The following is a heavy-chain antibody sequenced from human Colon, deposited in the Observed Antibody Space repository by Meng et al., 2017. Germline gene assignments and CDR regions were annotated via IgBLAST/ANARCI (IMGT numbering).Heavy chain of an antibody. CDR2: IYYSGST. CDR3: ASQEGYCSGGSCYFFDY. J-gene: IGHJ4*02. D-gene: IGHD2-15*01. V-gene: IGHV4-31*03. Sequence: QPQLQESGPGLVKPSQTLSLTCTVSGCSISSGGYYWSWIRQHPGKGLEWIGYIYYSGSTYYNPSLKSRVTISVDTSKNQFSLKLSSVTAADTAVYYCASQEGYCSGGSCYFFDYWGQGTLVTVSS. CDR1: GCSISSGGYY.